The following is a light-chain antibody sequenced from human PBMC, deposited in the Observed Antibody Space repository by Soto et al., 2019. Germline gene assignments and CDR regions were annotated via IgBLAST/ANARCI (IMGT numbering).Light chain of an antibody. Sequence: QSALTQPASVSGSPGQSITISCTGTSSDVGGYNYVSWYQQHPGKAPKLMIYEVSNRPSGVSNRFSGSKSGNTASLTISGPQSEDEADYYCSSYTSSSTLVFATGTKLTLL. CDR2: EVS. CDR1: SSDVGGYNY. J-gene: IGLJ1*01. CDR3: SSYTSSSTLV. V-gene: IGLV2-14*01.